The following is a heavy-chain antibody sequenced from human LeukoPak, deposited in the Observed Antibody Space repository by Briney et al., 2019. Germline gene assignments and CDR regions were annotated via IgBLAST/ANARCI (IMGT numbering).Heavy chain of an antibody. CDR1: GGSITSSSHY. CDR2: IYYSGDT. J-gene: IGHJ4*02. Sequence: SETLSLTCTVSGGSITSSSHYWGWIRQPPGKGLEWIGSIYYSGDTYYNPSLKSRVTISVDTSKSQLSLRLSSVTAADTAVYYCARGFVYTGLDYWGQGTLVTVSS. CDR3: ARGFVYTGLDY. D-gene: IGHD5/OR15-5a*01. V-gene: IGHV4-39*01.